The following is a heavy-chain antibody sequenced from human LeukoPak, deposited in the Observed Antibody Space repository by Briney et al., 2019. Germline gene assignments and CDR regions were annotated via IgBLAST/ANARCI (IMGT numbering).Heavy chain of an antibody. V-gene: IGHV1-8*01. CDR2: MNPNSGNT. CDR3: ARAGYSYGYSYYYYYMDV. CDR1: GYTFTSYD. Sequence: ASVKVSCKASGYTFTSYDINWVRQATGQGLEWMGWMNPNSGNTGYAQKFQGRVTMTRNTSISTAYMELSSLRSEDTAVYYCARAGYSYGYSYYYYYMDVWGKGTTVTVSS. J-gene: IGHJ6*03. D-gene: IGHD5-18*01.